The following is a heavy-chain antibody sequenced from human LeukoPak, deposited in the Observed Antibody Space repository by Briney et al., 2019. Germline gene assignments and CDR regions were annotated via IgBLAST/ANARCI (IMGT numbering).Heavy chain of an antibody. J-gene: IGHJ4*02. CDR2: MCFDGSHQ. Sequence: PGGSLRLSCAASGFTFNTYGMHWVRQAPGKGLEWVAIMCFDGSHQYYADSVKGRFTISRDTSKSTLYLQMDSLRAEDTAVYYCAGASYYDSAGYYRSYYFDFWGQGTLVTVSS. V-gene: IGHV3-33*01. CDR3: AGASYYDSAGYYRSYYFDF. D-gene: IGHD3-22*01. CDR1: GFTFNTYG.